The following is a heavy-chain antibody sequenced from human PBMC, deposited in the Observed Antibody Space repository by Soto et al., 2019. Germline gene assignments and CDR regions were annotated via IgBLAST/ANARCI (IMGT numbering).Heavy chain of an antibody. CDR2: IDWDDDK. CDR3: ARILGVLGYYYGMDV. Sequence: SGPTLVNPTQTLTLTCTFSGFSLNTSGMCVSWIRQPPGKALEWLALIDWDDDKYYSTSLKTRLTISKDTSKNQVVLTMTNMDPVDTATYYCARILGVLGYYYGMDVWGQGTTVTVSS. CDR1: GFSLNTSGMC. V-gene: IGHV2-70*01. D-gene: IGHD3-16*01. J-gene: IGHJ6*02.